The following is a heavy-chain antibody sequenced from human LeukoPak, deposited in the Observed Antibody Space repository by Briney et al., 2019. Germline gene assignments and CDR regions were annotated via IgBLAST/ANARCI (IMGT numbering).Heavy chain of an antibody. CDR2: IYHSGST. CDR3: ARGAGKTIFGVVQGWFDP. D-gene: IGHD3-3*01. CDR1: GYSISSGYY. V-gene: IGHV4-38-2*02. J-gene: IGHJ5*02. Sequence: SETLSLTCTVSGYSISSGYYWGWIRQPPGKGLEWIGSIYHSGSTYYNPSLKSRVTISVDTSKNQSSLKLSSVTAADTAVYYCARGAGKTIFGVVQGWFDPWGQGTLVTVSS.